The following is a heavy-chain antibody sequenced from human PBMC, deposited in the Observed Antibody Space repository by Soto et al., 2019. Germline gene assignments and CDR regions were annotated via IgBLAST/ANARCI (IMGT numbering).Heavy chain of an antibody. CDR3: ARTHYYGSGRPDY. V-gene: IGHV4-34*01. Sequence: QVQLQQWGAGLSKPSETLSLTCAVYGGSFSGYYWSWIRQPPGKGLEWIGEINHSGSTNYNPSLKSRVTISVDTSKNQFSLKLSSVTAADTAVYYCARTHYYGSGRPDYWGQGTLVTVSS. CDR2: INHSGST. D-gene: IGHD3-10*01. J-gene: IGHJ4*02. CDR1: GGSFSGYY.